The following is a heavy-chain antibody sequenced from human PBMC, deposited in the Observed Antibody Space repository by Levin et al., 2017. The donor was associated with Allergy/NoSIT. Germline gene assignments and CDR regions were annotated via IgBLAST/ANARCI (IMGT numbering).Heavy chain of an antibody. D-gene: IGHD5-18*01. CDR1: GYTFADYH. CDR2: ISTYSGNT. J-gene: IGHJ4*02. V-gene: IGHV1-18*01. Sequence: VASVKVSCRSSGYTFADYHTNWVRQAPGQGLEWVGWISTYSGNTDYAQKFQGRVTMTRDTSTTTVYMELRSLTSDDTAVYYCARDGPGYGYFDYWGQGTLVTVSS. CDR3: ARDGPGYGYFDY.